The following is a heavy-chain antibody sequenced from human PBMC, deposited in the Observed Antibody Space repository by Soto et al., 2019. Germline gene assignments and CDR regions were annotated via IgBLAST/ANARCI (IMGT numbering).Heavy chain of an antibody. D-gene: IGHD6-19*01. Sequence: QVQLVQSGAEVKKPGASVKVSCKASGYTFTSYGISWVRQAPGQGLEWMGWISAYNGNTKYAQKLQGRVTMTTDTSTSTAYRRLRSLSSAATAVYYCARALAVALIDYWGQGTLVTVSS. CDR3: ARALAVALIDY. V-gene: IGHV1-18*01. CDR1: GYTFTSYG. CDR2: ISAYNGNT. J-gene: IGHJ4*02.